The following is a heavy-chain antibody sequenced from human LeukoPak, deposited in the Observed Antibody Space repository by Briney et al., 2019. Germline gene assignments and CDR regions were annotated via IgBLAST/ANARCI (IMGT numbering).Heavy chain of an antibody. CDR3: SYSSGWFGDGGYYYYYMDV. Sequence: GGSLRLSCAASGFTFSNAWMSWARQAPGKGLEWVGRIKSKTDGGTTDYAAPVKGRFTISRDDSKNTLYLQMNSLKTEDTAVYYCSYSSGWFGDGGYYYYYMDVWGKGTTVTVSS. CDR1: GFTFSNAW. CDR2: IKSKTDGGTT. V-gene: IGHV3-15*01. D-gene: IGHD6-19*01. J-gene: IGHJ6*03.